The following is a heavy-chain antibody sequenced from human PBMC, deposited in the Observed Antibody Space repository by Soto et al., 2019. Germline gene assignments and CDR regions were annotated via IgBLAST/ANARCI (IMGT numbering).Heavy chain of an antibody. CDR3: ARDWSTPLSYYYGMDV. V-gene: IGHV3-33*01. Sequence: PGGSLRLSCAASGFTFSRYGMHWVRQAPGKGLEWVAVIWYDGSNKYYAGSVKGRFTISRDNSKNTLYLQMNSLRAEDTAVYYCARDWSTPLSYYYGMDVWGQGTTVTVSS. D-gene: IGHD2-2*01. J-gene: IGHJ6*02. CDR1: GFTFSRYG. CDR2: IWYDGSNK.